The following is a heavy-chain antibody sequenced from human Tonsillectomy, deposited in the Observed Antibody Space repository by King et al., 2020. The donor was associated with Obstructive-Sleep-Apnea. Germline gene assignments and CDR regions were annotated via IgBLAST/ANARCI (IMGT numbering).Heavy chain of an antibody. V-gene: IGHV4-30-4*01. CDR1: GGSTNSGDYY. CDR2: ISHSGTT. D-gene: IGHD3-10*01. Sequence: QLQESGPGLVKPLQTLSLTCTVSGGSTNSGDYYWTWIRQPPGKGLGWIGFISHSGTTIFNPTLRSRVTVSIDTSGNQFSLNLNSVTAADTAVYFCARWRGGSGNIDYWGQGILVTVSS. CDR3: ARWRGGSGNIDY. J-gene: IGHJ4*02.